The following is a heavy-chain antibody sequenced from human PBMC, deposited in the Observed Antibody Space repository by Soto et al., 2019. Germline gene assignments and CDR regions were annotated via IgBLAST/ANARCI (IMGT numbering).Heavy chain of an antibody. CDR3: AGTTSLQCYYMDV. V-gene: IGHV6-1*01. CDR2: TYYRSTRWYN. CDR1: GDSVSSNSAA. D-gene: IGHD1-7*01. Sequence: QVQLQQSSPGLVRPSQTLSLTCAISGDSVSSNSAAWNWIRQSPSRGLEWLGRTYYRSTRWYNDYAVSVKSRIAVNPDTSKIQFSLHLNSVTPEDTAVYYCAGTTSLQCYYMDVWDKGTTVTVSS. J-gene: IGHJ6*03.